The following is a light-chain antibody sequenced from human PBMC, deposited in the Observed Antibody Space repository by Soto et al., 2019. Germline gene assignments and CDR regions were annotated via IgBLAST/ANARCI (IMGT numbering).Light chain of an antibody. V-gene: IGLV1-40*01. CDR2: GNS. CDR3: QSYDSSLNGWV. Sequence: QSVPTQPPSVSGAPGQRVTISCTGSSPNTGAGYDVHWYQQLPGTAPKLLIYGNSNRPSGVPDRFSGSKSGTSASPGITGLQAEDEADYYCQSYDSSLNGWVFGGGTKLTVL. CDR1: SPNTGAGYD. J-gene: IGLJ3*02.